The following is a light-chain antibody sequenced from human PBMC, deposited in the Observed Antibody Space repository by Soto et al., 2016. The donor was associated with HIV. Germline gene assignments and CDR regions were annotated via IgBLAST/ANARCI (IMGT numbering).Light chain of an antibody. CDR1: EDIDNY. J-gene: IGKJ3*01. CDR2: AAS. CDR3: QRXDSEXGCA. V-gene: IGKV1-27*01. Sequence: QLTQSPSSLSAPVGDTISITCRATEDIDNYLAWFQQKPGKVPKLLIFAASTLQSGVPSRFSGSWSGTDFTLTITSLQPEDVGTYYCQRXDSEXGCAFGPGT.